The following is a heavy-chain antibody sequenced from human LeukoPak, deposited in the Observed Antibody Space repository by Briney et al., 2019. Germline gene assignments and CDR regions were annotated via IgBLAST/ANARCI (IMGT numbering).Heavy chain of an antibody. CDR2: IYGGGTT. J-gene: IGHJ4*02. D-gene: IGHD3-10*01. CDR1: GFTVSNNY. V-gene: IGHV3-66*01. Sequence: GGSLRLSCAASGFTVSNNYMSWVRQAPGKGLEWVSLIYGGGTTYYADSVKGRFTISRDNSKNTLYLQMNSLRAEDTAVYYCARDRGEYYYGSGSYFEIYWGQGTLVTVSS. CDR3: ARDRGEYYYGSGSYFEIY.